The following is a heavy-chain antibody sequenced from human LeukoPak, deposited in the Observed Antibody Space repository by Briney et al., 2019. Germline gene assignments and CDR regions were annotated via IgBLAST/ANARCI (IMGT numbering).Heavy chain of an antibody. J-gene: IGHJ4*02. V-gene: IGHV4-59*11. Sequence: SETLSLTCIVSGGSITSHYWTWIRQPPGERLEYIGNIYYSGSTNYNPSLKSRVSISIDTSKDQFSLKLSSVTAADTAVYYCARGPGMATIKDWGQGTLVTVSS. D-gene: IGHD5-24*01. CDR3: ARGPGMATIKD. CDR2: IYYSGST. CDR1: GGSITSHY.